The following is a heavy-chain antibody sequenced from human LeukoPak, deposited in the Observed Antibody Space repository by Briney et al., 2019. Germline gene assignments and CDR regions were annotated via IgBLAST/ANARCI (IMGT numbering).Heavy chain of an antibody. CDR3: ARATSRFSNCELSWAFDI. CDR1: GGSISSYY. Sequence: SETLSLTCTVSGGSISSYYWSWIRQPPEKGLEWIGYIYYSGSTNYNPSLKSRVTISVDTSKNQFSLKLSSVTAADTAVYYCARATSRFSNCELSWAFDIWGQGTMVTVSS. J-gene: IGHJ3*02. D-gene: IGHD3-16*02. CDR2: IYYSGST. V-gene: IGHV4-59*01.